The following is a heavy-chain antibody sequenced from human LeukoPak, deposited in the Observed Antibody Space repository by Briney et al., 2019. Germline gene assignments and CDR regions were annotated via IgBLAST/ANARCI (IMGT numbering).Heavy chain of an antibody. Sequence: PGGSLRLSCAESGFTFLVYAMHWVRQAPGKGLEYVSAISSNGGSTYYANSVKGRFTVSRDNADNTMFLQMNSVRDEDTSVYYCATKRWLAPPPDSWGQGTPVTVSS. CDR3: ATKRWLAPPPDS. D-gene: IGHD6-19*01. V-gene: IGHV3-64*01. CDR1: GFTFLVYA. CDR2: ISSNGGST. J-gene: IGHJ4*02.